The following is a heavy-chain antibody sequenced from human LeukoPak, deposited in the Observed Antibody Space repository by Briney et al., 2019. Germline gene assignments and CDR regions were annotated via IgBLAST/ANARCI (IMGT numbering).Heavy chain of an antibody. CDR2: INRDGSST. CDR3: LRDNYGVDY. CDR1: GFTFSRYC. V-gene: IGHV3-74*03. J-gene: IGHJ4*02. D-gene: IGHD3-10*01. Sequence: GGSLRLSCAASGFTFSRYCMQWVRQAPGQGLVWLSHINRDGSSTTYADSVRGRFTTSRDNAKNTLYLQMNSLRAEETAVYYCLRDNYGVDYWGQGTLVTVSS.